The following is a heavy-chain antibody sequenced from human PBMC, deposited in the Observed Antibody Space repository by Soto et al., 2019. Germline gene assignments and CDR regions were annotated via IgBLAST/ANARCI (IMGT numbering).Heavy chain of an antibody. CDR2: ISYDGSNK. CDR3: ARDSYQLLAGSGMDV. Sequence: QVQLVESGGGVVQPGRSLRLSCAASGFTFSSYAIHWVRQAPGKGLEWVAVISYDGSNKYYADSVKGRFTISRDNSKNTLYLQMNSLRAEDTAVYYCARDSYQLLAGSGMDVWGQGTTVTVSS. CDR1: GFTFSSYA. J-gene: IGHJ6*02. D-gene: IGHD2-2*01. V-gene: IGHV3-30-3*01.